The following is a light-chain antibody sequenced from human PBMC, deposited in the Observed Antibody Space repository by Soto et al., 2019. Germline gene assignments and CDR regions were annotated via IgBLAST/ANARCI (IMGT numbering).Light chain of an antibody. V-gene: IGLV1-47*02. CDR2: YNN. CDR3: AAWDASLSACV. Sequence: VLTQPPSASGTAGQVVTISCSGGDSNIGSNSVYWYQHLPGMAPKLLIYYNNQRPSGVPDRFSGSRSGTSASLAIVGLRSEDEAVYYCAAWDASLSACVFGNGTKVTVL. J-gene: IGLJ1*01. CDR1: DSNIGSNS.